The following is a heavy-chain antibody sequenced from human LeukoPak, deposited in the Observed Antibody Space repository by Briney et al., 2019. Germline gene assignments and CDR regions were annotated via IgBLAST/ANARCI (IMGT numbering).Heavy chain of an antibody. CDR1: GYSFTSYW. D-gene: IGHD6-6*01. J-gene: IGHJ4*02. V-gene: IGHV5-51*01. CDR2: IYPGDSDT. CDR3: ARQEYSSSVPDY. Sequence: GESLKISCKGSGYSFTSYWISWVRQMPGKGLEWMGIIYPGDSDTRYSPSFQGQVTISADKSISSAYLQWSSLKASDTAIYYCARQEYSSSVPDYWGQGTLVTVSS.